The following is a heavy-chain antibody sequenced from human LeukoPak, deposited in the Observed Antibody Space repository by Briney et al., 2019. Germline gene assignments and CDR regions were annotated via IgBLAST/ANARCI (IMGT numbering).Heavy chain of an antibody. Sequence: GGSLRLSCAASGFTFSDFDIHWVRQASGEGLEWVSYISSSGSTIYSADSVKGRFTISRDNAKNSLSLQMNSLRAEDTAIYYCARRRRLGPELWYFDLWGRGTLVTVSS. D-gene: IGHD1-7*01. CDR1: GFTFSDFD. CDR3: ARRRRLGPELWYFDL. J-gene: IGHJ2*01. V-gene: IGHV3-48*03. CDR2: ISSSGSTI.